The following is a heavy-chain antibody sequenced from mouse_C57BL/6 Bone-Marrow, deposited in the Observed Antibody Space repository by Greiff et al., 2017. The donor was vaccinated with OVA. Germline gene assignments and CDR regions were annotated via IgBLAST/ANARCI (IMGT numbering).Heavy chain of an antibody. CDR3: ARKDVYYGSSSAWFAY. CDR1: GYTFTNYW. V-gene: IGHV1-63*01. D-gene: IGHD1-1*01. CDR2: IYPGGGYT. Sequence: QVQLQQSGAELVRPGTSVKMSCKASGYTFTNYWIGWAKQRPGHGLEWIGDIYPGGGYTNYNEKFKGKATLTADKSSSTAYMQFSSLTSEDSAIYYCARKDVYYGSSSAWFAYWGQGTLVTVSA. J-gene: IGHJ3*01.